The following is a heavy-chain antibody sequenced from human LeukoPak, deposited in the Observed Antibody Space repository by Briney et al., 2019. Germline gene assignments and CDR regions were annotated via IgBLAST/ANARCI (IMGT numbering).Heavy chain of an antibody. CDR2: ISSNGGST. Sequence: GGSLRLTCAASGFTFSSCAMHWVRQAPGKGLEYVSAISSNGGSTYYANSVKGRFTISRDNSKNTLYLQMGSLRAEDMAVYYYARVDDYYYYMDVWGKGTTVTVSS. J-gene: IGHJ6*03. V-gene: IGHV3-64*01. CDR3: ARVDDYYYYMDV. D-gene: IGHD3/OR15-3a*01. CDR1: GFTFSSCA.